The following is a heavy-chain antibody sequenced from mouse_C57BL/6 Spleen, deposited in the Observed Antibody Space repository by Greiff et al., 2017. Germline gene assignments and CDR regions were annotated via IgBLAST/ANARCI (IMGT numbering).Heavy chain of an antibody. CDR3: TRERVVATDHFDY. CDR1: GYTFTDYE. V-gene: IGHV1-15*01. Sequence: QVQLQQSGAELVRPGASVTLSCKASGYTFTDYEMHWVKQTPVHGLEWIGAIDPETGGTAYNQKFKGKAILTAAKSSSTAYMELRSLTSEDSAVYYCTRERVVATDHFDYWGQGTTLTVSS. D-gene: IGHD1-1*01. J-gene: IGHJ2*01. CDR2: IDPETGGT.